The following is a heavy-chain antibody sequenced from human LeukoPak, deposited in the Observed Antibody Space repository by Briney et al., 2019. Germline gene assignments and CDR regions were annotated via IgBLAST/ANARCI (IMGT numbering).Heavy chain of an antibody. D-gene: IGHD1-26*01. Sequence: PGRSLRLSCAASGFTLSNYPVHWVRQAPGKGLEWVAVMSYDGSEKFYGDSVKGRFTIPRDISRSTMYLQMNSPRVEDTAVYYCAREQSESYRYYGMDVWGLGTTVTVSS. CDR3: AREQSESYRYYGMDV. CDR2: MSYDGSEK. V-gene: IGHV3-30-3*01. J-gene: IGHJ6*02. CDR1: GFTLSNYP.